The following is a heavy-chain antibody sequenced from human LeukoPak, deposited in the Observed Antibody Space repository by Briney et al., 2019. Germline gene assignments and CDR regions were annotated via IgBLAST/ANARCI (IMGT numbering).Heavy chain of an antibody. CDR3: ARVLAARRYFDY. V-gene: IGHV4-59*11. CDR2: IYYSGST. D-gene: IGHD6-6*01. J-gene: IGHJ4*02. Sequence: SETLSLTCTVSGGSISSHYWSWIRQPPGKGLEWIGYIYYSGSTNYNPSLKSRVTISVDTSKNQFSLKLSSVTAADTAVYYCARVLAARRYFDYWGQGTLVTVSS. CDR1: GGSISSHY.